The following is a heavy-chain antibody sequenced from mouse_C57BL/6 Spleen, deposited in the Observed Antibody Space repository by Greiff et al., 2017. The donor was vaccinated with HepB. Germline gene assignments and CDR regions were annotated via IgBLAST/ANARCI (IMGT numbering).Heavy chain of an antibody. J-gene: IGHJ3*01. V-gene: IGHV1-55*01. CDR2: IYPGSGST. Sequence: QVQLQQPGAELVKPGASVKMSCKASGYTFTSYWITWVKQRPGQGLEWIGDIYPGSGSTNYNEKFKSKATLTVDTSSSTAYMQLSSLTSEDSAVYYRARPNYDYFWFAYWGQGTLVTVSA. D-gene: IGHD2-4*01. CDR1: GYTFTSYW. CDR3: ARPNYDYFWFAY.